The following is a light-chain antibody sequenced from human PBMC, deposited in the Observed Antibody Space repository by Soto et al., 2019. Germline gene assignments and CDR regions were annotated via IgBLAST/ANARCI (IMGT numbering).Light chain of an antibody. J-gene: IGKJ5*01. CDR3: QQSYSTPIT. V-gene: IGKV1-39*01. CDR2: ASS. CDR1: QSISGY. Sequence: DIQITQSPSSLSASVGDRVTITCRASQSISGYLNWYQQKPGKAPKLLIYASSSLQSGVPSRFSGSGSGADFILTISSLQSEDFATYYCQQSYSTPITFGQGTRLEIK.